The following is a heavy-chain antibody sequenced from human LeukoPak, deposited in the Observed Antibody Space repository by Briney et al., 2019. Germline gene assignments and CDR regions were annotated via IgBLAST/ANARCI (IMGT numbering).Heavy chain of an antibody. Sequence: GGSLRLSCAASGFTFSSYSMNWVRQAPGKGLEWVSSISSSSSYIYYADSVKGRFTISRDNAKNSLYLQMNSLRAEDTAVYYCARDGERWNSLSYGMDVWGQGTTVTVSS. CDR1: GFTFSSYS. D-gene: IGHD1-7*01. CDR3: ARDGERWNSLSYGMDV. CDR2: ISSSSSYI. J-gene: IGHJ6*02. V-gene: IGHV3-21*04.